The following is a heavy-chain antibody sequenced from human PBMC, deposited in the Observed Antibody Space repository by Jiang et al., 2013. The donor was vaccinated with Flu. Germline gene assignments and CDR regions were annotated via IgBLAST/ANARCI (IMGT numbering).Heavy chain of an antibody. D-gene: IGHD2-15*01. CDR1: GDSVSSNSAA. Sequence: QTLSLTCAISGDSVSSNSAAWNWIRQSPSRGPEWLGRTYYRSKWYRDYAVSVKSRITINPDTSRNQFSLQLNSVTPEDTAVYYCVRASWAFCTGGSCYDWFDPWGQGTLVTVSS. CDR3: VRASWAFCTGGSCYDWFDP. V-gene: IGHV6-1*01. CDR2: TYYRSKWYR. J-gene: IGHJ5*02.